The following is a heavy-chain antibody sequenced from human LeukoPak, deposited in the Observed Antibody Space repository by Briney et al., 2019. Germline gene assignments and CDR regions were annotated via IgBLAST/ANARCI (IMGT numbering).Heavy chain of an antibody. CDR1: GYTFSNFG. J-gene: IGHJ4*02. Sequence: ASVKVSCKASGYTFSNFGINWVRQAPGQGLEWMGWISGNNDNPNYGQKFQGRFTVTTDSSTNTAYMELRNLRFDDTAVYYCARDGTTTDDYWGQGTLV. CDR2: ISGNNDNP. V-gene: IGHV1-18*01. D-gene: IGHD1-26*01. CDR3: ARDGTTTDDY.